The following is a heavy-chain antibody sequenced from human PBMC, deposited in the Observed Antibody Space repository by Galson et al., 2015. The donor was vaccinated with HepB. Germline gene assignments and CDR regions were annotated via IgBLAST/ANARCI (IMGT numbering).Heavy chain of an antibody. V-gene: IGHV1-69*13. J-gene: IGHJ3*02. D-gene: IGHD4-23*01. CDR1: GGTFSSYA. Sequence: SVKVSCKASGGTFSSYAISWVRQAPGQGLEWMGGIIPIFGTANYAQKFQGRVTITADESTSTAYMELSSLRSEDTAVYYCASIPGTVETAGAFDIWGQGTMVTVSS. CDR2: IIPIFGTA. CDR3: ASIPGTVETAGAFDI.